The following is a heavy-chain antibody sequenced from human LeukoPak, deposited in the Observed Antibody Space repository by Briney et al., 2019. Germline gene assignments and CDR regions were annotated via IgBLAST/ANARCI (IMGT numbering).Heavy chain of an antibody. CDR3: ARVREWLRSHWGHYYYYYMDV. D-gene: IGHD5-12*01. V-gene: IGHV4-31*03. Sequence: PSETLSLTCTVSGGSVASCGYYWSWIRQHPGKGLEWIAYISYSGSTYYNPSLKSRLTISLDTSKNQFSLNLSSVTAADTAVYYCARVREWLRSHWGHYYYYYMDVWGKGTTVTVSS. CDR2: ISYSGST. CDR1: GGSVASCGYY. J-gene: IGHJ6*03.